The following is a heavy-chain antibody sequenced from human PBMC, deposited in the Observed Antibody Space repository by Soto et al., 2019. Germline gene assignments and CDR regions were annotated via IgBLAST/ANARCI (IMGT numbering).Heavy chain of an antibody. CDR1: GYTFTSYA. Sequence: QVQLVQSGAEEKKPGASVKVSCKASGYTFTSYAMHWVRQAPGQRLEWMGWINAGNGNTKYSQKFQGRVTITRDTSASTAYMELSSLRSEDTAVYYCAREREPYYDFWSGYYFYWGQGTLVTVSS. J-gene: IGHJ4*02. CDR3: AREREPYYDFWSGYYFY. CDR2: INAGNGNT. D-gene: IGHD3-3*01. V-gene: IGHV1-3*05.